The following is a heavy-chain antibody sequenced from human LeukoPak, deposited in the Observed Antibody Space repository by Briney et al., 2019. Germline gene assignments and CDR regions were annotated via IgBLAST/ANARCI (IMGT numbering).Heavy chain of an antibody. D-gene: IGHD6-13*01. CDR1: GFTFDDYG. V-gene: IGHV3-20*04. Sequence: GGSLRLSCAASGFTFDDYGMSWVRQAPGKGLEWVSGINWYGGSTGYADSVKGRFTISRDNAKNSLYLQMNSLRAEDTALYYCAGRTGYSSSWYAFDIWGQGTMVTVSS. CDR2: INWYGGST. CDR3: AGRTGYSSSWYAFDI. J-gene: IGHJ3*02.